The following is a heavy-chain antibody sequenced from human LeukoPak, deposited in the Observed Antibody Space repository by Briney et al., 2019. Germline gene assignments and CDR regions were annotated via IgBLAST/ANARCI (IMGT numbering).Heavy chain of an antibody. CDR1: GYTFTDYY. CDR3: ATATTVTGPLDAFDI. D-gene: IGHD4-11*01. V-gene: IGHV1-69-2*01. J-gene: IGHJ3*02. Sequence: ASVKISCKVSGYTFTDYYMRWVQQAPGKGLEWMGLVDPEDGETIYAEKFQGRVTITADTSTDTAYMELSSLRSEDTAVYYCATATTVTGPLDAFDIWGQGTMVTVSS. CDR2: VDPEDGET.